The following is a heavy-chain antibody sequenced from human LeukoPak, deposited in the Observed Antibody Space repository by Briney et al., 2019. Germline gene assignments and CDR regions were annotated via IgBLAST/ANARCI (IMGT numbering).Heavy chain of an antibody. CDR2: MYESEST. V-gene: IGHV4-39*07. J-gene: IGHJ3*01. CDR1: GGSISSSNYY. CDR3: ASLPVDTATLYAFDF. Sequence: PSETLSLTCTVSGGSISSSNYYWGWIRQPPGKGLEWIGSMYESESTYYNPSLKSRVTISVDTSKNQFSLKLSSMTAADTAVYYCASLPVDTATLYAFDFWGHGTTVTVSS. D-gene: IGHD5-18*01.